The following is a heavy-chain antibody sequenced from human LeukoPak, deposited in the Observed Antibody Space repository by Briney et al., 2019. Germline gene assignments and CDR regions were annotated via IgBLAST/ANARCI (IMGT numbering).Heavy chain of an antibody. Sequence: GGSPRLSCAASGFTFSSYSMNWVRQAPGKGLEWVSSISSSSSYIYYADSVKGRFTISRDNAKNSLYLQMNSLRAEDTAVYYCARDRLGAPRGYDYWGQGTLVTVSS. V-gene: IGHV3-21*01. CDR2: ISSSSSYI. D-gene: IGHD1-26*01. CDR3: ARDRLGAPRGYDY. CDR1: GFTFSSYS. J-gene: IGHJ4*02.